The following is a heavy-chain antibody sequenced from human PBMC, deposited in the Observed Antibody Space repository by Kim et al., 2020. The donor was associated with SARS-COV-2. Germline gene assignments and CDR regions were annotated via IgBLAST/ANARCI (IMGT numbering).Heavy chain of an antibody. CDR3: ARSERGYYDSSGYYFFDY. D-gene: IGHD3-22*01. CDR1: GDSVSSNSAA. Sequence: SQTLSLTCAISGDSVSSNSAAWNWIRQSPSRGLEWLGRTYYRSKWYNDYAVSVKSRITINPDTSKNQFSLQLNSVTPEDTAVYYCARSERGYYDSSGYYFFDYWGQGTLVTVSS. J-gene: IGHJ4*02. CDR2: TYYRSKWYN. V-gene: IGHV6-1*01.